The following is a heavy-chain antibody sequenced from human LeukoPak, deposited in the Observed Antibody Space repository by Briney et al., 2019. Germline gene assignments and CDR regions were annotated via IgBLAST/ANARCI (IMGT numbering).Heavy chain of an antibody. Sequence: GGSLRLSCAASGFTFSSYDMHWVRQATGKGLEWVSAIGTAGDTYYPGSVKGRFTISRENAKNSLYLQMNSLRAGDTAVYYCARGYPYSGWYDYWGQGTLVTVSS. D-gene: IGHD6-19*01. CDR3: ARGYPYSGWYDY. CDR1: GFTFSSYD. J-gene: IGHJ4*02. CDR2: IGTAGDT. V-gene: IGHV3-13*01.